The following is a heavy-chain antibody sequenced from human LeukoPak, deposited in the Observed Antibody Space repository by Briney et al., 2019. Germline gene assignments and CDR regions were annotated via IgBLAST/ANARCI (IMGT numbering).Heavy chain of an antibody. D-gene: IGHD5-12*01. V-gene: IGHV1-46*01. CDR2: INPSGGST. J-gene: IGHJ4*02. CDR3: ASRQRRSGYDLDY. CDR1: GGTFSSYA. Sequence: ASVKVSCKASGGTFSSYAISWVRQAPGQGLEWMGIINPSGGSTSYAQKFQGRVTMTRDTSTSTVYMELSSLRSEDTAVYYCASRQRRSGYDLDYWGQGTLVTVSS.